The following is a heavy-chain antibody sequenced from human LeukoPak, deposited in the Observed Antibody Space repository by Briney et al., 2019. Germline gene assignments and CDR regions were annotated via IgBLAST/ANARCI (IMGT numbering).Heavy chain of an antibody. CDR2: IYYSGST. D-gene: IGHD2-2*01. CDR1: GGSISSGGYY. J-gene: IGHJ5*02. CDR3: ARAGRCSSTSCSRWFDP. V-gene: IGHV4-31*03. Sequence: PSQTLSLTCTVSGGSISSGGYYWSWIRQHPGKGLEWIGYIYYSGSTYYNPSLKSRVTISVDTSKNQFSLKLSSVTAADTAVYYCARAGRCSSTSCSRWFDPWGQGTLVTVSS.